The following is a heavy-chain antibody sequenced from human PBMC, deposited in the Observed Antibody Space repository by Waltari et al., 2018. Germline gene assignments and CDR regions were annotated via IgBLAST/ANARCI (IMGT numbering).Heavy chain of an antibody. CDR1: GSTFSSCA. CDR3: AREDFWSGERNWFDP. Sequence: QVQLVQSGAEVKKPGSSVKVSCKASGSTFSSCAIRWVRQAPGQGLEWMGGIIPIFGTANYAQNFQGRVTITADESTSTAYMELSSLRSEDTAVYYCAREDFWSGERNWFDPWGQGTLVTVSS. CDR2: IIPIFGTA. J-gene: IGHJ5*02. D-gene: IGHD3-3*01. V-gene: IGHV1-69*01.